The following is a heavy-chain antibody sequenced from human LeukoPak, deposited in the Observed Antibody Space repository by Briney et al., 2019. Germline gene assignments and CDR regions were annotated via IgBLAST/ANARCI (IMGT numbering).Heavy chain of an antibody. Sequence: SQTLSLTCTVSGGSISSGGYYWSWIRQHPGKGLEWIGYIYYSGSTYYNPSLKSRVTLSVDTSKNQFSLKLSSVTAADTAVYYCARAPPPPSRIAVAGTNWFDPWGQGTLVTASS. V-gene: IGHV4-31*03. CDR2: IYYSGST. D-gene: IGHD6-19*01. CDR3: ARAPPPPSRIAVAGTNWFDP. CDR1: GGSISSGGYY. J-gene: IGHJ5*02.